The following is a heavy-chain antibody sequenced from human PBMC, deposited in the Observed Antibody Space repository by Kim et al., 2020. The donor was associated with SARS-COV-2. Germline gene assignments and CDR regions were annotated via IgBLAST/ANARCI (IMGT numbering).Heavy chain of an antibody. Sequence: ASVKVSCKASGYTFTSYDINWVRQATGQGLEWMGWMNPNSGNTGYAQKFQGRVTMTRNTSISTAYMELSSLRSEDTAVYYCARAVKTRSGRDYGDYRFDYWGQGTLVTVSS. V-gene: IGHV1-8*01. CDR2: MNPNSGNT. D-gene: IGHD4-17*01. CDR1: GYTFTSYD. CDR3: ARAVKTRSGRDYGDYRFDY. J-gene: IGHJ4*02.